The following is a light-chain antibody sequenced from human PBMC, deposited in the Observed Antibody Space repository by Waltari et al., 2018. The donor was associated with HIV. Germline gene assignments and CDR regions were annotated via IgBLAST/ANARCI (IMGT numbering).Light chain of an antibody. CDR3: HQYGLSPWT. Sequence: VVLTQSPDSLALSPGDRATLFCRANETIMSKYLAWFQQRPGQAPRLLLYGATSRAAGTPGRFSGSGLGTDFTLTIDKLEPADFAVYFCHQYGLSPWTFGQGTRVDI. CDR2: GAT. J-gene: IGKJ1*01. V-gene: IGKV3-20*01. CDR1: ETIMSKY.